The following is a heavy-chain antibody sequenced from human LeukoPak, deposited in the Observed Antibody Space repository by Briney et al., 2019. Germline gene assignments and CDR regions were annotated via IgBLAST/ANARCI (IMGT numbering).Heavy chain of an antibody. CDR2: INPNSGGT. CDR1: GYTFTGYY. D-gene: IGHD3-3*01. CDR3: AREGFWRDLGDY. Sequence: ASVKVSCKASGYTFTGYYMHWVRQAPGQGLEWMGWINPNSGGTNYAQKFQGRVTMTRDTSISTAYMELSRLRSDNTAVYYCAREGFWRDLGDYWGQGTLVTVSS. J-gene: IGHJ4*02. V-gene: IGHV1-2*02.